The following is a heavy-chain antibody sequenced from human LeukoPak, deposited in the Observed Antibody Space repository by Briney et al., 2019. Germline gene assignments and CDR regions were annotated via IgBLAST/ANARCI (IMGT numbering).Heavy chain of an antibody. CDR3: ARHGYDGSGSYYSFDY. Sequence: PSETLSLTCTVSGDSISGYYWSWIRQPPGKGLEWIGYIYYSGNTNYNPSLESRVTISVDTSKNQFSLRLSSVTAADTAVYYCARHGYDGSGSYYSFDYWGQGTLVTVSS. CDR2: IYYSGNT. V-gene: IGHV4-59*08. D-gene: IGHD3-10*01. CDR1: GDSISGYY. J-gene: IGHJ4*02.